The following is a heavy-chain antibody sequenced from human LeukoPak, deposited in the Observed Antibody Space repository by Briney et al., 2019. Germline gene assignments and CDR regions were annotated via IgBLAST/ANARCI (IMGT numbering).Heavy chain of an antibody. CDR1: GGSISSYY. Sequence: SETLSLICTVSGGSISSYYWSWIRQPPGKGLEWIGYIYYSGSTNYNPSLKSRVTISVDTSKNQFSLKLSSVTAADTAVYYCARGVLRYFLDYWGLGTLVTVSS. D-gene: IGHD3-9*01. J-gene: IGHJ4*02. V-gene: IGHV4-59*01. CDR3: ARGVLRYFLDY. CDR2: IYYSGST.